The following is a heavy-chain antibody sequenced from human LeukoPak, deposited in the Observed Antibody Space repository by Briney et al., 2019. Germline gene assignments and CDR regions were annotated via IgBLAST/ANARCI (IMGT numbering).Heavy chain of an antibody. CDR2: IYYSGST. Sequence: PSETLSLTCTVSGGSISSYYWSWIRQPPGKGLEWIGYIYYSGSTNYNPSLKSRVTISVDTSKNQFSLKLSSVTAADTAVYYCARRRRTYYDYVWGSYRSYYFDYWGHGTLVTVSS. V-gene: IGHV4-59*12. CDR3: ARRRRTYYDYVWGSYRSYYFDY. J-gene: IGHJ4*01. CDR1: GGSISSYY. D-gene: IGHD3-16*02.